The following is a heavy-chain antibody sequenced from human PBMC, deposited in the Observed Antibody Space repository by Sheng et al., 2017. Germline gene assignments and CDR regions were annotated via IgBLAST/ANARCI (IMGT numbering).Heavy chain of an antibody. CDR2: ISGSGTGT. V-gene: IGHV3-23*04. D-gene: IGHD3-10*01. CDR3: ARDSTYFGSGNYYKD. CDR1: GFTFSTYV. Sequence: EVQLVESGGGLVQPGESLILSCAASGFTFSTYVMSWVRQAPGKGLEWVSSISGSGTGTFYADSVKGRFTISRDNSKNTLYLQMNSLRAEDTAVYFCARDSTYFGSGNYYKDWG. J-gene: IGHJ1*01.